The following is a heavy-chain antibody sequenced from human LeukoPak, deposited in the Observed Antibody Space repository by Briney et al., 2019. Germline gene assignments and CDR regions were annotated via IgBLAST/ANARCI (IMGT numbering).Heavy chain of an antibody. V-gene: IGHV3-30*02. D-gene: IGHD3-10*01. CDR2: IRYDESNT. CDR3: AKSRSSGSYCIDY. CDR1: AFTFSSYG. J-gene: IGHJ4*02. Sequence: GGSLRLSCAASAFTFSSYGMHWVRQAPGKGLEWVAFIRYDESNTYYADSVKGRFTISRDNSKNTLSLQMNSLRAEDTAVYYCAKSRSSGSYCIDYWGQGTLVTVPS.